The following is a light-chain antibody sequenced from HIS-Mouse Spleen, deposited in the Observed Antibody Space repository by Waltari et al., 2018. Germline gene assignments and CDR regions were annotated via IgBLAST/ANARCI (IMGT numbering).Light chain of an antibody. J-gene: IGLJ3*02. CDR2: EGS. CDR1: SSDVGSYNL. V-gene: IGLV2-23*01. Sequence: QSALTQPASVSGSPGHSIPIPCNGTSSDVGSYNLVSWYQQHPGKAPKLMIYEGSKRPSGVSNRFSGSKSGNTASLTISGLQAEDEADYYCCSYAGSSTWVFGGGTKLTVL. CDR3: CSYAGSSTWV.